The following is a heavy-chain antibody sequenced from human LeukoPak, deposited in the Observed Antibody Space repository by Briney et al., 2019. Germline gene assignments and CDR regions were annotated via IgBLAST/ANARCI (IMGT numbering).Heavy chain of an antibody. D-gene: IGHD3-22*01. CDR2: IIPILGIA. CDR1: GGTFSSYA. CDR3: ARDSSGHDAFDI. V-gene: IGHV1-69*04. Sequence: SVKVSRKASGGTFSSYAISWVRQAPGQGLEWMGRIIPILGIANYAQKFQGRVTITADKSTSTAYMELSSLRSEDAAVYYCARDSSGHDAFDIWGQGTMVTVSS. J-gene: IGHJ3*02.